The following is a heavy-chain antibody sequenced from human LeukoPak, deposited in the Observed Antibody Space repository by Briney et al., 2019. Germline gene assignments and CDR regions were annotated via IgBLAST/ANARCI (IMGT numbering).Heavy chain of an antibody. J-gene: IGHJ6*03. V-gene: IGHV4-34*01. CDR2: MNPSGST. D-gene: IGHD3-22*01. Sequence: PSETLSLTCAVYGGSFSGYYWTWIRQTPEKGLEWIGEMNPSGSTNYNPSLKSRVTISVDTSKNQFSLELSSVTAADTAVYYCARGRQDVTMIVVVMTAVSYYLDVWGTGTTVTVSS. CDR3: ARGRQDVTMIVVVMTAVSYYLDV. CDR1: GGSFSGYY.